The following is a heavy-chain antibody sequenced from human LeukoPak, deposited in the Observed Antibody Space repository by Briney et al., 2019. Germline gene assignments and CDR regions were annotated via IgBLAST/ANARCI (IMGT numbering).Heavy chain of an antibody. J-gene: IGHJ3*02. CDR1: GYTFTSYY. Sequence: ASVKVSCKASGYTFTSYYMHWVRQAPGQGLEWMGIINPSGGSTSYAQKFQGRVTMTRDMPTSTVYMELSSLRSEDTAVYYCARDIAGGLLSPNIVVVVARGAFDIWGQGTMVTVSS. CDR3: ARDIAGGLLSPNIVVVVARGAFDI. V-gene: IGHV1-46*01. D-gene: IGHD2-15*01. CDR2: INPSGGST.